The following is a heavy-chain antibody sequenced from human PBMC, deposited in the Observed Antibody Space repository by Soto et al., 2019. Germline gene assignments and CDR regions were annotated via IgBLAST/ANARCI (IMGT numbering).Heavy chain of an antibody. CDR1: GFTFSSYA. CDR2: ISGSGGST. CDR3: AKDLVVPAAIGIRAY. J-gene: IGHJ4*02. D-gene: IGHD2-2*01. Sequence: GGSLRLSCAASGFTFSSYAMSWVRQAPGKGLEWVSAISGSGGSTYYADSVKGRFTISRDSSKNTLYLQMNSLRAEDTAVYYCAKDLVVPAAIGIRAYWGQGTLVTVSS. V-gene: IGHV3-23*01.